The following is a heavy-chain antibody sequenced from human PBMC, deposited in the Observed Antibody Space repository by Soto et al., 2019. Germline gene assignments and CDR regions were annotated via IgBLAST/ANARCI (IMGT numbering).Heavy chain of an antibody. Sequence: GASVKVSCKASGYSFTGLDINWVRQTTGQGLEWMGWVEPSSGRTGYAQKFQGRVTMTRDTSINTAYMELSSLTSDDTAFYYCARGVTAGVDYWGQGNLVTVSS. CDR3: ARGVTAGVDY. CDR2: VEPSSGRT. CDR1: GYSFTGLD. D-gene: IGHD1-26*01. V-gene: IGHV1-8*01. J-gene: IGHJ4*02.